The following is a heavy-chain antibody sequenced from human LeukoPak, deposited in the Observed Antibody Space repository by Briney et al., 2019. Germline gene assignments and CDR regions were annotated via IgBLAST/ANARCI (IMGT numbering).Heavy chain of an antibody. CDR2: IYTSEST. V-gene: IGHV4-61*02. Sequence: PSQTLSLTCTVSGDSISSGRHYWSWIRQPAGKGLEWIGRIYTSESTNYNPSLKSRVTISVDTSKNQFSLKLSSVTAADTAVYYCAGHRSIAARPDTPFDYWGQGTLVTVSS. CDR1: GDSISSGRHY. J-gene: IGHJ4*02. CDR3: AGHRSIAARPDTPFDY. D-gene: IGHD6-6*01.